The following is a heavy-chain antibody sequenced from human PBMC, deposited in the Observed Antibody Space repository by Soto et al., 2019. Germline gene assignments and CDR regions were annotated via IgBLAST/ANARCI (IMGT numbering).Heavy chain of an antibody. CDR2: MNPNSGNT. J-gene: IGHJ5*02. Sequence: QVQLVQSGAEVKKPGASVKVSCKASGYTFTSYDINWVRQATGQGLEWMGWMNPNSGNTGYAQKFWGRVTLTRNTSISTAYVELSSLRSEDTPVYYFARAPINGLNWFDPWGQGTLVTVSS. D-gene: IGHD1-20*01. CDR3: ARAPINGLNWFDP. V-gene: IGHV1-8*01. CDR1: GYTFTSYD.